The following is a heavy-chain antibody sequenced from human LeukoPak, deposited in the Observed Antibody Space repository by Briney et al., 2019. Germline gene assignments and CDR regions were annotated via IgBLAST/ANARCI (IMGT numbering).Heavy chain of an antibody. CDR1: GYTFTGYY. D-gene: IGHD3-3*01. J-gene: IGHJ4*02. CDR3: ARGVGTYYDFWSGYPDY. V-gene: IGHV1-2*02. Sequence: ASVKVSCKASGYTFTGYYMHWVRQAPGQGLEWMGWINPNSGGANYAQKFQGRVTMTRDTSISTAYMELSRLRSDDTAVYYCARGVGTYYDFWSGYPDYWGQGTLVTVSS. CDR2: INPNSGGA.